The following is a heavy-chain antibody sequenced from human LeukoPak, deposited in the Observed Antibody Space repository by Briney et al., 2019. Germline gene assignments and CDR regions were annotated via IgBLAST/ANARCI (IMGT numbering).Heavy chain of an antibody. J-gene: IGHJ4*02. Sequence: GGSLRLSCAASGFTFSSYGMSWVRQAPGKGLEWVSAIRGSGIRTYYADSVDGRFTISRDNSKNTLYLQMNSLRAEDTAVYYCAKDRPDYYDSSGYYLRGYFDPWGQGTLVTVSS. D-gene: IGHD3-22*01. V-gene: IGHV3-23*01. CDR2: IRGSGIRT. CDR1: GFTFSSYG. CDR3: AKDRPDYYDSSGYYLRGYFDP.